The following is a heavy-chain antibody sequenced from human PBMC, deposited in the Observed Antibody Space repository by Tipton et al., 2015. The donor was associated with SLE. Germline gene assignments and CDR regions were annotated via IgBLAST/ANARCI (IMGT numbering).Heavy chain of an antibody. CDR3: ARHTSVVVVAD. J-gene: IGHJ4*02. V-gene: IGHV4-39*07. D-gene: IGHD2-15*01. CDR1: GFTFSSYS. CDR2: IYYSGST. Sequence: LRLSCAASGFTFSSYSMNWVRQAPGKGLEWIGSIYYSGSTYYNPSLKSRVTISVDTSKNQFSLKLSSVTAADTAVYYCARHTSVVVVADWGQGTLVTVSS.